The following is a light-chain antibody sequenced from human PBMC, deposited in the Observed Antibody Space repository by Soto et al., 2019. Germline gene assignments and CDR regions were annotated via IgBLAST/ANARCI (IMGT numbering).Light chain of an antibody. J-gene: IGLJ1*01. Sequence: QSVLTQPASVSGSPGQSITISCTGTSSDVGGYNHVSWYQQHPGKAPKLMIYDVSNRPSGASNRFSGSKSGSTASLTISALLAEDEAEYYCSSYTSSDTYFFGTGTKV. V-gene: IGLV2-14*01. CDR3: SSYTSSDTYF. CDR2: DVS. CDR1: SSDVGGYNH.